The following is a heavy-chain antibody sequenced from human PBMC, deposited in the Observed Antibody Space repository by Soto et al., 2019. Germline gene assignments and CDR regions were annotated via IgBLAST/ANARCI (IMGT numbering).Heavy chain of an antibody. J-gene: IGHJ4*02. CDR3: ARGPFYDILTGYSEDLDY. Sequence: SETLSLTCAVSGGSISSSNWWSWVRQPPVKGLEWIGEIYHSGITNYNPSLKSRVTISVDKSKNQFSLKLSSVTAADTAVYYCARGPFYDILTGYSEDLDYWGQGTLVTV. D-gene: IGHD3-9*01. CDR2: IYHSGIT. CDR1: GGSISSSNW. V-gene: IGHV4-4*02.